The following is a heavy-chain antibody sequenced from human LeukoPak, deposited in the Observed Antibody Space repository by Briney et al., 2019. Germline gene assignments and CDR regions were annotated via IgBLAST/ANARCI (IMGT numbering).Heavy chain of an antibody. CDR1: GYIFTIYW. J-gene: IGHJ4*02. CDR2: IYPGNSDI. Sequence: GESLKISCKGSGYIFTIYWIGWVRQMPGKGLELMAIIYPGNSDIRYGPSFRGQVTISADISISTVYLQWSSLKPSDTALYYCVRRDVQMTHNYIDYWGQGTLVTVSS. D-gene: IGHD5-24*01. V-gene: IGHV5-51*01. CDR3: VRRDVQMTHNYIDY.